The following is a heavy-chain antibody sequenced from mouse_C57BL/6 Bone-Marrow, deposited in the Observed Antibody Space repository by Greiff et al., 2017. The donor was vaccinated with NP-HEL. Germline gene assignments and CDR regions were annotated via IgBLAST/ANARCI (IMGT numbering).Heavy chain of an antibody. CDR1: GYTFTDYY. Sequence: VQLQQSGPELVKPGASVKISCKASGYTFTDYYMNWVKQSHGKSLEWIGDINPNNGGTSYNQKFKGKATLTVDKSSSSAYMELRSLTSEDSAVYYCARWSFITTVGGDYAMDYWGQGTSVTVSS. D-gene: IGHD1-1*01. J-gene: IGHJ4*01. CDR2: INPNNGGT. CDR3: ARWSFITTVGGDYAMDY. V-gene: IGHV1-26*01.